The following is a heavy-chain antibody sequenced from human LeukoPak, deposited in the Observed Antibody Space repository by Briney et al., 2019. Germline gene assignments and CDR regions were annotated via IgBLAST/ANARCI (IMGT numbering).Heavy chain of an antibody. J-gene: IGHJ4*02. V-gene: IGHV3-74*01. D-gene: IGHD2-2*01. Sequence: GGSLRLSCAASGFTFSSYWMHWVRQAPGKGLVWVSRINTDGSFKNYADSVKGRFTISRDNAKNTLYLQMNSLRAEDTAVYYCARAVNSASKSDYWGQGTLVTVSS. CDR3: ARAVNSASKSDY. CDR2: INTDGSFK. CDR1: GFTFSSYW.